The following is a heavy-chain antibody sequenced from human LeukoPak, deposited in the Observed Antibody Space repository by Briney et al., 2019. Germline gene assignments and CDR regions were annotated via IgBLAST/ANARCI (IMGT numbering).Heavy chain of an antibody. CDR2: IKEDGSEK. J-gene: IGHJ4*02. CDR3: ARWAESNDY. V-gene: IGHV3-7*05. Sequence: GGSLRLSCAASGFTFSNFWMSWVRQAPGKGLEWVANIKEDGSEKYYVDSVKGRFTIARDNAKNSLYLQMNSLRAEDTAVYHCARWAESNDYWGQGTLVTVSS. CDR1: GFTFSNFW.